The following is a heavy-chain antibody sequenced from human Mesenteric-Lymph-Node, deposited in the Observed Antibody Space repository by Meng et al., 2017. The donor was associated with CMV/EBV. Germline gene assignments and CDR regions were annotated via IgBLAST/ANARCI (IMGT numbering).Heavy chain of an antibody. CDR3: ARDSGNYGLDY. CDR1: GFTFSSYA. CDR2: IGTAGDT. V-gene: IGHV3-13*01. Sequence: GESLKISCAASGFTFSSYAMSWVRQAPGKGLEWVSAIGTAGDTYYPGSVKGRFTISRENAKNSLYLQINSLRAGDTAVYYCARDSGNYGLDYWGQGTLVTVSS. D-gene: IGHD4-11*01. J-gene: IGHJ4*02.